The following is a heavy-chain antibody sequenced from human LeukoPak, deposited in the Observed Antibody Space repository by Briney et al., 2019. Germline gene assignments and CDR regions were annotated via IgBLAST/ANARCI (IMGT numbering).Heavy chain of an antibody. J-gene: IGHJ6*03. Sequence: SVKVSCXASGGTFSSYAISWVRQAPGQGLEWMGGIIPIFGTANYAQKFQGRVTITADESTSTAYMELSSLRSEDTAVYYCAPKNKWWDPGFDYYYYMDVWGKGTTVTVSS. CDR2: IIPIFGTA. CDR1: GGTFSSYA. CDR3: APKNKWWDPGFDYYYYMDV. V-gene: IGHV1-69*13. D-gene: IGHD2-15*01.